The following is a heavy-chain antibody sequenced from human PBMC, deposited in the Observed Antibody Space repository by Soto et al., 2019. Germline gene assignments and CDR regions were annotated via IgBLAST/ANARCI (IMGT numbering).Heavy chain of an antibody. V-gene: IGHV3-21*04. J-gene: IGHJ4*01. CDR3: ASEFCTGGSCYSRIFDY. Sequence: EVQLVESGGGLVKPGGSLRLSCAASGFTFNTYAMHWVRQSPGKGLEWVAFISSGSDYIYYADSVKGRFTISRDNAESSLFLHMNSLSDDDTALYYCASEFCTGGSCYSRIFDYWGHGALVTVSS. CDR2: ISSGSDYI. CDR1: GFTFNTYA. D-gene: IGHD2-15*01.